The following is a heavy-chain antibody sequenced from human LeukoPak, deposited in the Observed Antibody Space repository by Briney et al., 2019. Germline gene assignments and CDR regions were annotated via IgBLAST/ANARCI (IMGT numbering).Heavy chain of an antibody. V-gene: IGHV1-2*02. CDR2: INPNSGGT. J-gene: IGHJ6*03. Sequence: ASVKVSCKASGYTFTGYYMHWVRQAPGQGLEWMGWINPNSGGTNYAQKFQGRVTMTRDTSISTAYMELSRLRSDDTAVYYCARDKTTVTTFYYYYMDVWGKGTTVTVPS. CDR3: ARDKTTVTTFYYYYMDV. D-gene: IGHD4-17*01. CDR1: GYTFTGYY.